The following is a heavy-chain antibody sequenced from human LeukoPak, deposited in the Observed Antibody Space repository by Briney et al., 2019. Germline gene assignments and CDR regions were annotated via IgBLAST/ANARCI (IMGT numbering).Heavy chain of an antibody. Sequence: SETLSLTCTVSGGSISSSSYYWGWIRQPPGKGLEWIGSIYYSGSTYYNPSLKSRVTISVDTSKNQFSLKLSSVTAADTAVYYCARVVTTVPSRIDYWGQGTLVTVSS. CDR3: ARVVTTVPSRIDY. V-gene: IGHV4-39*07. CDR1: GGSISSSSYY. J-gene: IGHJ4*02. D-gene: IGHD4-17*01. CDR2: IYYSGST.